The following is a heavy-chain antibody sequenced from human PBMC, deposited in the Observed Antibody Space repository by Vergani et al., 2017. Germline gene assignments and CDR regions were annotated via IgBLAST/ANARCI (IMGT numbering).Heavy chain of an antibody. Sequence: VQLVESGGGVVQPGRSLRLSCAASGFTFSSYWMHWVRQAPGKGLVWVSRINSDGSSTSYADSVKGRFTISRDNAKNTLYLQMNSLRAEDTAVYYCARVGPTSHYYYGMDVWGQGTTVTVSS. V-gene: IGHV3-74*02. J-gene: IGHJ6*02. D-gene: IGHD5-12*01. CDR1: GFTFSSYW. CDR2: INSDGSST. CDR3: ARVGPTSHYYYGMDV.